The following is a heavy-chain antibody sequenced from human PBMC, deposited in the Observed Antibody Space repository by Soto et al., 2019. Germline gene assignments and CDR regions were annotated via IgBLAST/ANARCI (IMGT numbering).Heavy chain of an antibody. J-gene: IGHJ4*02. V-gene: IGHV1-18*01. CDR3: ARASGGGVGTTSY. CDR1: GYIFSNFG. CDR2: ISGYNGNT. Sequence: QVQLVQSGPEVKKPGASAKVSCKTSGYIFSNFGISWMRQVPGQGLEWMGWISGYNGNTNYAQKFQDRVTLTTDTSTNTAYMELRSLRFDDTAVYYCARASGGGVGTTSYWGQGTLVTVSS. D-gene: IGHD1-26*01.